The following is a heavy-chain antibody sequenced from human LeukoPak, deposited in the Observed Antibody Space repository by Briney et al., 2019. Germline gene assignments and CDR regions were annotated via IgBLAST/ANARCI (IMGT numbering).Heavy chain of an antibody. Sequence: GGSLRLSCAASGFIFNSAWMNWVRQAPGKGLEWVGRIKNKIEGGVTDYTAAVKGRFTISRDDSENTLYLHMDSLETEDTAIYYCTTGVATTWHDGYWGQGTLVTVSS. CDR3: TTGVATTWHDGY. CDR2: IKNKIEGGVT. J-gene: IGHJ4*02. V-gene: IGHV3-15*01. CDR1: GFIFNSAW. D-gene: IGHD1-1*01.